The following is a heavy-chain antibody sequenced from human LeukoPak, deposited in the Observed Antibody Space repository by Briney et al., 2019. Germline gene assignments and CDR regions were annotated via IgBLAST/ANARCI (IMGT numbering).Heavy chain of an antibody. CDR1: GYTFTRYG. CDR2: ISAYKGNT. D-gene: IGHD2-15*01. J-gene: IGHJ4*02. V-gene: IGHV1-18*01. CDR3: ARAARVVQRPRPQYYFDY. Sequence: ASVKVSCKASGYTFTRYGISWVRQAPGQGVEWMGWISAYKGNTNYAQNLQGRVTMTTDTSTCTAYMELRSLRSDDTAVYYCARAARVVQRPRPQYYFDYWGQGTLVTVSS.